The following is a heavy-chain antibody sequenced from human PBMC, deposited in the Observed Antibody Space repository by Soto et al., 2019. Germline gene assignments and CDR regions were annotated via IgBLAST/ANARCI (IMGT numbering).Heavy chain of an antibody. Sequence: QVQLQQWGAGLLKPSETLTLTCAVYGGSFSGYYWSWIRQPPGQGLEWIGEINHSGSTNYNPYLKSRVTISVDTSTHQFSLKLRSVTAADTAVYYCARYRRPHVRSGSGAFEIWGQGTKVTFSS. CDR3: ARYRRPHVRSGSGAFEI. CDR2: INHSGST. V-gene: IGHV4-34*01. D-gene: IGHD4-17*01. J-gene: IGHJ3*02. CDR1: GGSFSGYY.